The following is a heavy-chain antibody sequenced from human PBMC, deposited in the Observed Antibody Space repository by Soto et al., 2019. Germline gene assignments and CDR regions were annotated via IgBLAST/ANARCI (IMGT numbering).Heavy chain of an antibody. Sequence: QVQLQESGPGLVKPSQTLSLTCTVSGGSISGGGYYWSWIRQHPGKGLEWIGYIYYSGSTYYNPSLKSRVTISVDTSKNQFSLKLSSVSAADTAAYYCARDSSGSRFDYWGQATLVTVSS. CDR1: GGSISGGGYY. V-gene: IGHV4-31*03. CDR2: IYYSGST. D-gene: IGHD6-13*01. J-gene: IGHJ4*02. CDR3: ARDSSGSRFDY.